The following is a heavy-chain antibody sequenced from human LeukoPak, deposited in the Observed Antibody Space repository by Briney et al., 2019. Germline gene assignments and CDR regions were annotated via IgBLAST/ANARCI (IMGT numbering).Heavy chain of an antibody. J-gene: IGHJ4*02. V-gene: IGHV6-1*01. CDR3: ARDSSSTWYPNFDY. D-gene: IGHD6-13*01. CDR2: TYYRSKWYN. Sequence: TSQTLSLTCAISGGSVSSDSAAWNWIRQSPSRGLEWPGRTYYRSKWYNDYAVSVKSRITINPDTSKNHFSLQLNSVTPEDTAVYYCARDSSSTWYPNFDYWGQGTLVTVSS. CDR1: GGSVSSDSAA.